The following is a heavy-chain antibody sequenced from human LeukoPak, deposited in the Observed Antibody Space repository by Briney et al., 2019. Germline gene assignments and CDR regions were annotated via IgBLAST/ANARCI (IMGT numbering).Heavy chain of an antibody. V-gene: IGHV4-59*12. CDR3: ARVILFSGSYFDY. D-gene: IGHD2-21*01. J-gene: IGHJ4*02. Sequence: MASETLSLTCTVSGGSISSYYWSWIRQPPGKGLEWIEYIYHSGSTYYNPSLKSRVTISVDRSKNQFSLKLSSVTAADTAVYYCARVILFSGSYFDYWGQGTLVTVSS. CDR2: IYHSGST. CDR1: GGSISSYY.